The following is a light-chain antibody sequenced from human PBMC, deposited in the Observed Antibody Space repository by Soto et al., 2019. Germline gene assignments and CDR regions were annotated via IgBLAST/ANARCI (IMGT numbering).Light chain of an antibody. CDR3: CSYAGSSTLYV. CDR1: SSDIGTYNL. J-gene: IGLJ1*01. V-gene: IGLV2-23*02. CDR2: EVN. Sequence: QSALTQPASVSGSPGQSITISCTGTSSDIGTYNLVSWYQQHPGKAPKLMIYEVNKRPSGVSDRFSGSKSGNTAFLTISGLQAEDEADYYCCSYAGSSTLYVFGTGTQLTVL.